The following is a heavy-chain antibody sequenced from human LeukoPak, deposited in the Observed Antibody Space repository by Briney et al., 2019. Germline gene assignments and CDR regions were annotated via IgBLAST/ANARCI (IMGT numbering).Heavy chain of an antibody. CDR3: ATGAGYYDYVWGSYRYAFIDY. CDR1: GGTFSSYA. J-gene: IGHJ4*02. CDR2: IIPIFGTA. D-gene: IGHD3-16*02. V-gene: IGHV1-69*01. Sequence: VASVKVSCKASGGTFSSYAISWVRQAPGQGLEWMGGIIPIFGTANYAQKFQGRVTITADESTSTAYMELSRLRSEDTAVYYCATGAGYYDYVWGSYRYAFIDYWGQGTLVTVSS.